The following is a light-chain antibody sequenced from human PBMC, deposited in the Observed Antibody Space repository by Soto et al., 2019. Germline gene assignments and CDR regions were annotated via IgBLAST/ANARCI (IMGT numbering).Light chain of an antibody. CDR1: SSNIGSNY. Sequence: QPVLTQPPSASGTPGQSVTISCSGSSSNIGSNYIYWYQQLPGTAPKLLIYTNNQRPSGFPDRFSGSKFGSSASLAISGLRSEDEADYYCAAWDASLSGHVVFGGGTKLTVL. CDR2: TNN. V-gene: IGLV1-47*02. CDR3: AAWDASLSGHVV. J-gene: IGLJ2*01.